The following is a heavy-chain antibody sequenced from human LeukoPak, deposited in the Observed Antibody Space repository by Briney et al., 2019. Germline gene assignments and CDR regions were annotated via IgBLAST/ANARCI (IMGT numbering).Heavy chain of an antibody. CDR2: ISYDGSNK. D-gene: IGHD3-16*01. J-gene: IGHJ4*02. V-gene: IGHV3-30-3*01. CDR3: AREWGGDYFDY. Sequence: SGRSLRLSCAASGFTFSSYAMHWVRQAPGKGLEWVAVISYDGSNKYYADSVKGRFTISRDNSKNTLYLQMNSLRAEDTAVYYCAREWGGDYFDYWGQGTLDTVSS. CDR1: GFTFSSYA.